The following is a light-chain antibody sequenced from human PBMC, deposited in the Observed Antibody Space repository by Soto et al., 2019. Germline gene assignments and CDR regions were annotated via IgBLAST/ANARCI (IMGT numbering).Light chain of an antibody. Sequence: QSALTQPASVSGSPGQSITISCTGTSSDVGGYNYVSWYQQHPGKAPRLIIYDVTVRPSGVSNRFSASKSGDTASLAISGLRAEDEADYYCSSYTTSSTYVFGTGTKLTVL. V-gene: IGLV2-14*01. J-gene: IGLJ1*01. CDR3: SSYTTSSTYV. CDR1: SSDVGGYNY. CDR2: DVT.